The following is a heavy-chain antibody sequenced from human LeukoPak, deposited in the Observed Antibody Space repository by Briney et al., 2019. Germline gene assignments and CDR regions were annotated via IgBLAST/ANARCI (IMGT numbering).Heavy chain of an antibody. D-gene: IGHD3-22*01. V-gene: IGHV3-74*01. CDR2: INGDGSWT. J-gene: IGHJ3*02. Sequence: GGSLRLSCAASGNYWMHWVRQAPGKGLVWVSHINGDGSWTTYADSVKGRFTISKDNAKNTVYLQMNSLRAEDTAVYYCAITKRDYYDSSGYYYAPGAFDIWGQGTMVTVSS. CDR3: AITKRDYYDSSGYYYAPGAFDI. CDR1: GNYW.